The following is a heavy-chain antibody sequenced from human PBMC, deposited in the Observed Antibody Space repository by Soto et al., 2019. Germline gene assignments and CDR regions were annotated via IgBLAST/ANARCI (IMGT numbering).Heavy chain of an antibody. CDR2: IYYSGST. CDR1: GGSISSSSYY. CDR3: ARSGSGSGSYFDY. D-gene: IGHD3-10*01. J-gene: IGHJ4*02. Sequence: LSLTCTVSGGSISSSSYYWGWIRQPPGKGLEWIGSIYYSGSTYYNPSLKSRVTISVDTSKNQFSLKLSSVTAADTAVYYCARSGSGSGSYFDYWGQGTLVTVSS. V-gene: IGHV4-39*01.